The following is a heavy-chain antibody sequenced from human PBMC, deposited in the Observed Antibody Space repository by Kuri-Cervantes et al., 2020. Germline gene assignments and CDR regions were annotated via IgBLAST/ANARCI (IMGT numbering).Heavy chain of an antibody. CDR3: AEASTTVSSLDY. D-gene: IGHD4-17*01. V-gene: IGHV3-30-3*02. CDR1: GFTFSSYA. Sequence: LSLTCAASGFTFSSYAMHWVRQAPGKGLEWVAVISYDGSNKYYADSVKDRFTISRDNSKNTLYLQMNSLRAGDSAVYYCAEASTTVSSLDYWGQGTLVTVSS. CDR2: ISYDGSNK. J-gene: IGHJ4*02.